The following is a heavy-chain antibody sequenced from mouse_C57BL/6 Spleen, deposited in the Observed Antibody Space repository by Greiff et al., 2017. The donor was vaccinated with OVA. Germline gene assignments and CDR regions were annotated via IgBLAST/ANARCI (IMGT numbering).Heavy chain of an antibody. J-gene: IGHJ1*03. CDR2: IDPENGDT. V-gene: IGHV14-4*01. CDR3: TTLRFITTVERYFDV. D-gene: IGHD1-1*01. Sequence: EVQLVESGAELVRPGASVKLSCTASGFNIKDDYMHWVKQRPEQGLEWIGWIDPENGDTEYASKFQGKATITADTSSNTAYLQLSSLTSEDTAVYYCTTLRFITTVERYFDVWGTGTTVTVSS. CDR1: GFNIKDDY.